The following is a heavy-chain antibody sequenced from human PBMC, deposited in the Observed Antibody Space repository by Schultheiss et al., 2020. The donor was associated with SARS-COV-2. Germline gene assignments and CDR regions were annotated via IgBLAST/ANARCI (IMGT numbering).Heavy chain of an antibody. V-gene: IGHV4-61*02. Sequence: SQTLSLTCTVSGGSISSGSYYWSWIRQPPGKGLEWIGRIYTSGSTNYNPSLKSRVTISVDRSKNQFSLKLSSVTAADTAVYYCARGSGVPSSGMDVWGQGTTVTVSS. CDR1: GGSISSGSYY. CDR2: IYTSGST. CDR3: ARGSGVPSSGMDV. D-gene: IGHD3-10*01. J-gene: IGHJ6*02.